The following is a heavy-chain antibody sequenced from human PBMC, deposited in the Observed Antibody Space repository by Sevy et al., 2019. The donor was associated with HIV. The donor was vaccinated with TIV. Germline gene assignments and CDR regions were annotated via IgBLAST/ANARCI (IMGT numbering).Heavy chain of an antibody. D-gene: IGHD6-19*01. CDR1: GYTFTSYG. V-gene: IGHV1-18*04. J-gene: IGHJ4*02. Sequence: ASVKVSCKASGYTFTSYGISWVRQAPGQGLEWMGWISAYNGNTNYAQKLQGRVTMTTDTSTSTAYMELRSLRSDDTAMYYCARAKARTKAGPSDYWGQGTLVTVSS. CDR2: ISAYNGNT. CDR3: ARAKARTKAGPSDY.